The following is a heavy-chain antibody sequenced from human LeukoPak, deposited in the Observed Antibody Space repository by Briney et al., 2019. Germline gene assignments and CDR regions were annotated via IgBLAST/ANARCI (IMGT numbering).Heavy chain of an antibody. Sequence: PGGSLRLSCAASGFTFSSYAMSWVRQAPGKGLEWVSAISGSGGSTYYADSVKGRFTISRDNSKNTLYLQMNSLRAGDTAVYYCAKTSFWSGYWDYWGQGTLVTVSS. CDR3: AKTSFWSGYWDY. CDR1: GFTFSSYA. V-gene: IGHV3-23*01. J-gene: IGHJ4*02. D-gene: IGHD3-3*01. CDR2: ISGSGGST.